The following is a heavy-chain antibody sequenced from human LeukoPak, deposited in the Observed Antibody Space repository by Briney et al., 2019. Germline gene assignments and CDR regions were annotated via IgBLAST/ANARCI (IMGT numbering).Heavy chain of an antibody. CDR2: TYWNDDK. CDR1: GFSLSTSGVG. D-gene: IGHD3-22*01. CDR3: AHRHYYYDSSGYFSLDFDY. V-gene: IGHV2-5*01. J-gene: IGHJ4*02. Sequence: SGPTLVNATQTLTLTCTFSGFSLSTSGVGVGWIRQSPGKALEWLALTYWNDDKRYSPSLKSRLTITKDTSKNQVVLTMTTMDPVDTATYYCAHRHYYYDSSGYFSLDFDYWGQGTLVTVSS.